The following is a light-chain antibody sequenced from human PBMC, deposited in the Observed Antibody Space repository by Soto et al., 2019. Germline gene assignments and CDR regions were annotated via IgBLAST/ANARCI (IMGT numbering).Light chain of an antibody. CDR1: SSNIGADHD. CDR3: QSYDSSLSGVV. Sequence: QSVLTQPPSVSGAPGQRVTISCSGSSSNIGADHDVHWYQQLPGTAPKLLIYGNINRPSGVPDRFSASKSGTSASLAITGLQAEDEAGYYCQSYDSSLSGVVFGGGTKLTVL. CDR2: GNI. J-gene: IGLJ2*01. V-gene: IGLV1-40*01.